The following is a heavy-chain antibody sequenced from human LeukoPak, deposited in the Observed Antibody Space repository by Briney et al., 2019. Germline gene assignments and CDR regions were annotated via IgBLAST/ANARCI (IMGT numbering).Heavy chain of an antibody. D-gene: IGHD3-22*01. V-gene: IGHV1-18*01. J-gene: IGHJ4*02. Sequence: ASVKVSCKASGGTFGSYGISWVRQAPGQGLEWVGWISAYNGNTNYAQELQGRVTMTTDTSTSTAYMELRSLRSDDTAVSYCARDLWGSSGVSFDYWGQGTLVTVSS. CDR1: GGTFGSYG. CDR2: ISAYNGNT. CDR3: ARDLWGSSGVSFDY.